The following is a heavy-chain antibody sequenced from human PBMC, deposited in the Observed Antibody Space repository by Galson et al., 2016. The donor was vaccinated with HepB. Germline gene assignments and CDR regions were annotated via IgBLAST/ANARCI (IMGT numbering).Heavy chain of an antibody. CDR2: ISSSSDTI. J-gene: IGHJ4*02. D-gene: IGHD3-10*01. CDR1: GFTFSSFS. Sequence: SLRLSCAVSGFTFSSFSMNWVRQAPGKGLEWVSYISSSSDTIDYADSVKGRFTISRDNAKKSLYLQMNSLRAEDTAVYYCASSVRGSGSPPGGYWGQASLVTVAS. V-gene: IGHV3-48*04. CDR3: ASSVRGSGSPPGGY.